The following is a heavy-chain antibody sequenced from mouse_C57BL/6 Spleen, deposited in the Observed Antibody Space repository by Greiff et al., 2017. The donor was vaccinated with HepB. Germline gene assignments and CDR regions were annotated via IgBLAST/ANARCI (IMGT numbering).Heavy chain of an antibody. J-gene: IGHJ3*01. V-gene: IGHV1-18*01. D-gene: IGHD2-3*01. CDR1: GYTFTDYN. CDR3: ARSNDGYYGFAD. Sequence: EVHLVESGPELVKPGASVKIPCKASGYTFTDYNMDWVKQSHGKSLEWIGDINPNNGGTIYNQKFKGKATLTVDKSSSTAYMELRSLTSEDTEGYYCARSNDGYYGFADWGQGTLVTVSA. CDR2: INPNNGGT.